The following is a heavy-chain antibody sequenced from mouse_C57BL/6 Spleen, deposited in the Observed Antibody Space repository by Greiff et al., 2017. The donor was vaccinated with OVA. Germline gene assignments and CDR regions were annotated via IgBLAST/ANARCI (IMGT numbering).Heavy chain of an antibody. CDR3: ATSYDYDGGFAY. Sequence: EVQLQESGPVLVKPGASVKMSCKASGYTFTDYYMNWVKQSHGKSLEWIGVINPYNGGTSYNQKFKGKATLTVDKSSSTAYMELNSLTSEDSAVYYCATSYDYDGGFAYWGQGTLVTVSA. V-gene: IGHV1-19*01. CDR2: INPYNGGT. J-gene: IGHJ3*01. D-gene: IGHD2-4*01. CDR1: GYTFTDYY.